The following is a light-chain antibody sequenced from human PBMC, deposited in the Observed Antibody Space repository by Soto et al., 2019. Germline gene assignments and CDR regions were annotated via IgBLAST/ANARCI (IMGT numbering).Light chain of an antibody. J-gene: IGKJ2*01. CDR3: QQYYSTPYP. CDR2: WAS. V-gene: IGKV4-1*01. CDR1: QSVLYSSNNKNY. Sequence: DIVMTQSPDSLAVSLGERATINCKSSQSVLYSSNNKNYLAWYQQKPGQPPKLLIYWASTRESGVPDRFSGSGSGTDFTLTITSLQAEDVAVYYCQQYYSTPYPFGQETELESK.